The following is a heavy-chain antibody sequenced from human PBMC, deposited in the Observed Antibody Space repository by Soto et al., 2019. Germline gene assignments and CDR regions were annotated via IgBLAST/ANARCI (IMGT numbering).Heavy chain of an antibody. J-gene: IGHJ6*02. CDR2: ISWNSGSI. V-gene: IGHV3-9*01. Sequence: EVQLVESGGGLVQPGRSLRLSCAASGFTFDDYAMHWVRQAPGKGLEWVSGISWNSGSIGYADSVKGRFTISRDNAKNSLYLQMNSLRDEDTALYYCAKDTELELTYGMDVWGQGTTVTVSS. D-gene: IGHD1-7*01. CDR3: AKDTELELTYGMDV. CDR1: GFTFDDYA.